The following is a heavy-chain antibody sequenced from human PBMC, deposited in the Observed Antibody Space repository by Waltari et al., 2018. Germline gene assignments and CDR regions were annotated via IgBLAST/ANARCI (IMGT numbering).Heavy chain of an antibody. CDR3: ARAQLRYFDWFHHDAFDI. D-gene: IGHD3-9*01. V-gene: IGHV4-34*01. CDR2: INHSGST. CDR1: GGSFSGYY. Sequence: QVQLQQWGAGLLKPSETLSLTCAVYGGSFSGYYWSWIRQPPGKGLEWIGEINHSGSTNYNPSLKSRVTISVDTSKNQFSLKRSSVTAADTAVYYCARAQLRYFDWFHHDAFDIWGQGTMVTVSS. J-gene: IGHJ3*02.